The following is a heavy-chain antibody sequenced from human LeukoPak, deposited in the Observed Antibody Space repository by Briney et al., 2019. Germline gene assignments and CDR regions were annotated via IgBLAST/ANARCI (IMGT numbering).Heavy chain of an antibody. CDR1: GYTFTSYG. CDR3: ARDQLSRGVWFDP. J-gene: IGHJ5*02. CDR2: ISTYNGNT. Sequence: ASVKVSCKASGYTFTSYGISWVRQATGQGLEWMGWISTYNGNTNYAQKLQGRVTMTTEISTSTAYMELRSLRSDDTAVYYCARDQLSRGVWFDPWGQGTLVTVSS. V-gene: IGHV1-18*01. D-gene: IGHD1-1*01.